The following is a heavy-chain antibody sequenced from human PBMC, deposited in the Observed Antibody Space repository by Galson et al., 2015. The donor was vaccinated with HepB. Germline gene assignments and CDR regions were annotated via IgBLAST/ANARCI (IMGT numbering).Heavy chain of an antibody. CDR2: ISSSSSTI. Sequence: SLRLSCAASGFTFSSYSMNWVRQAPGKGLEWVSYISSSSSTIYYADSVKGRFTISRDNAKNSLYLQMNSLRAEDTAVYYCARLTPESSHRPYYYGMDVWGQGTTVTVSS. D-gene: IGHD4-23*01. J-gene: IGHJ6*02. CDR1: GFTFSSYS. CDR3: ARLTPESSHRPYYYGMDV. V-gene: IGHV3-48*01.